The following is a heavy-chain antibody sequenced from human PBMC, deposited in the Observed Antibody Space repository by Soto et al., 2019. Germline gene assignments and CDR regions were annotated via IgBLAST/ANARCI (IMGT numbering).Heavy chain of an antibody. CDR2: INHSGSI. D-gene: IGHD6-19*01. CDR1: GGSFSGYY. V-gene: IGHV4-34*01. CDR3: ARGSQWLDY. Sequence: QVRLQHWGAGLLKPSETLSLTCAVHGGSFSGYYWSWIRQPPGKGLEWIGEINHSGSIHYNPSLKSRVTISADTHNHQFSLKLSSVTAADTAVYYCARGSQWLDYWGQGALVTVSS. J-gene: IGHJ4*02.